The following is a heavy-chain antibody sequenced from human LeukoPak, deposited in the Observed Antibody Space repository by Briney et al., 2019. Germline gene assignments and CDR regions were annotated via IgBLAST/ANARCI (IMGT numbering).Heavy chain of an antibody. CDR3: ARGGLRGVINYYYGMDV. Sequence: GGSLRLSCAASGFTVSSNYMSCVRQAPGKGLEWVSVIYSGGSTYYADSVKGRFTISRDNSKNTLYLQMNSLRAEDTAVYYCARGGLRGVINYYYGMDVWGQGTTVTVSS. D-gene: IGHD3-10*01. V-gene: IGHV3-66*01. CDR2: IYSGGST. CDR1: GFTVSSNY. J-gene: IGHJ6*02.